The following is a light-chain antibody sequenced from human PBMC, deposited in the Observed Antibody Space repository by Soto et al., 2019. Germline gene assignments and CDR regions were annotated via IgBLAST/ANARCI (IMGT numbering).Light chain of an antibody. Sequence: EIVLTQSPATLSVSPGNRATLSCRASQSVNSDLAWYQQTPGQAPRLLIYGASTRATGTPTRFSGSGSGTEFTLTISSLQSEDFAVYFCQQYNNWPPYTFGQGTKLEIK. CDR2: GAS. J-gene: IGKJ2*01. CDR3: QQYNNWPPYT. CDR1: QSVNSD. V-gene: IGKV3-15*01.